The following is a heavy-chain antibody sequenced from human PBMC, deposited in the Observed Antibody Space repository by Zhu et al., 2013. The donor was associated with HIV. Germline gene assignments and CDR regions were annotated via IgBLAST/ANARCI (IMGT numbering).Heavy chain of an antibody. CDR3: AREVRGSGSYSFDY. D-gene: IGHD3-10*01. CDR1: GYTFTSFY. J-gene: IGHJ4*02. V-gene: IGHV1-46*01. Sequence: QVQLVQSGAAAKRPGASVKVSCRASGYTFTSFYIHWVRQAPGQGLEWMGLINPRDGGTIYAQTFQGRVTMTRDTSTSRVYMDLSSLRSEDTALYYCAREVRGSGSYSFDYVGPGNPGHRLL. CDR2: INPRDGGT.